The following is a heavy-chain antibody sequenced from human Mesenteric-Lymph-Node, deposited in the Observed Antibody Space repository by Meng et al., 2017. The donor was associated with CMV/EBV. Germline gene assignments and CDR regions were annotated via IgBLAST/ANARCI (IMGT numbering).Heavy chain of an antibody. V-gene: IGHV3-30*03. CDR1: GFTFSGYS. D-gene: IGHD6-13*01. J-gene: IGHJ4*02. CDR2: MSYDGMNK. CDR3: ARDSSSWYFDY. Sequence: GGSLRLSCKVSGFTFSGYSMNWVRQAPGKGLEWAAVMSYDGMNKYYAESVKGRFTISRDKSKNTLYLQMNSLRAEDTAVYYCARDSSSWYFDYWGQGTLVTVSS.